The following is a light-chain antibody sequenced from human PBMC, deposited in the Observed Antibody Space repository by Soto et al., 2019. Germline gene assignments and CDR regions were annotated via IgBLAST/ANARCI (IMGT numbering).Light chain of an antibody. CDR1: QSVSGSC. CDR2: CAS. CDR3: QQYGSSPFT. V-gene: IGKV3-20*01. J-gene: IGKJ3*01. Sequence: EIVLTQSPGTLSLSPGERATLSCRASQSVSGSCLDWYQQKPGQAPRLLTYCASSRATGIPDRFSGSGSGTDFTLTISRLEPEDFAVYYCQQYGSSPFTFGPGTKVDIK.